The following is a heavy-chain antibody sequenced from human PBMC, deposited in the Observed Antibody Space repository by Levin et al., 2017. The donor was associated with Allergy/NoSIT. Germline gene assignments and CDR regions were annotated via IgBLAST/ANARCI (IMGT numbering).Heavy chain of an antibody. Sequence: ASVKVSCKASGGTFSSYAISWVRQAPGQGLEWMGGIIPIFGTANYAQKFQGRVTITADESTSTAYMELSSLRSEDTAVYYCGLWSGYYQYPDYWGQGTLVTVSS. CDR1: GGTFSSYA. CDR3: GLWSGYYQYPDY. J-gene: IGHJ4*02. V-gene: IGHV1-69*13. D-gene: IGHD3-3*01. CDR2: IIPIFGTA.